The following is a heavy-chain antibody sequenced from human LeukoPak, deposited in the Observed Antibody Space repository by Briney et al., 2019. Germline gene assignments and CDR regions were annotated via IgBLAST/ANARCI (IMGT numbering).Heavy chain of an antibody. Sequence: GGSLRLSCAASGFTFSSYWMSWVRQAPGKGLVWVSRINSDGSSTSYADSVKGRFTISRDNAKNTLYLQMYSLRVEDTAVYYCASGPGDFGDPFDYWGQGTLVTVSS. J-gene: IGHJ4*02. CDR1: GFTFSSYW. D-gene: IGHD4-17*01. CDR2: INSDGSST. CDR3: ASGPGDFGDPFDY. V-gene: IGHV3-74*01.